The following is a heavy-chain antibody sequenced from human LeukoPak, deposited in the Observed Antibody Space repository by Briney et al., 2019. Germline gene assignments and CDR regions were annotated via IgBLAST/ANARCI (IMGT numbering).Heavy chain of an antibody. J-gene: IGHJ4*02. Sequence: SETLSLTCSVSGGSISSSSYYWGWIRQPPGKGLEWIGSIYYSGSSYHNPSLKSRVTISVDTSKNQFSLKLSSVTAADTAVYYCARESRWRTFDYWGQGTLVTVSS. D-gene: IGHD4-23*01. CDR2: IYYSGSS. CDR3: ARESRWRTFDY. V-gene: IGHV4-39*07. CDR1: GGSISSSSYY.